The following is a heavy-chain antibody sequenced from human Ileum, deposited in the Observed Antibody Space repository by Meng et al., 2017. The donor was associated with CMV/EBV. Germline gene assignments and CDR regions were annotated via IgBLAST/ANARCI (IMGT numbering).Heavy chain of an antibody. V-gene: IGHV3-7*01. CDR3: ARDRDHIPQDGYYDMDV. CDR2: IRQDESEK. D-gene: IGHD2-21*01. Sequence: GGSRRLSCAASGFTFSNYWMSWVRQAPGKGLEWVANIRQDESEKYYVDSVKGRFTISRDNAKNSVYLQMNSLRPEDTAVYYCARDRDHIPQDGYYDMDVWGQGTTVTVSS. CDR1: GFTFSNYW. J-gene: IGHJ6*02.